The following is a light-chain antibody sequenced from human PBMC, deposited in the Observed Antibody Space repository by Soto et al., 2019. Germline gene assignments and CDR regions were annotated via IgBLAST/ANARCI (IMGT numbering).Light chain of an antibody. Sequence: QSALTQPPSASGSPGQSVTISCTGTSSDVGGYNYVSWYQQHPGKAPKLMIYEVSKRPSGVPDRFSGSKSSNTASLTVSGLQAEDEADYYCSSFAGTNTLLNVFGTGTKVTVL. CDR3: SSFAGTNTLLNV. V-gene: IGLV2-8*01. CDR1: SSDVGGYNY. J-gene: IGLJ1*01. CDR2: EVS.